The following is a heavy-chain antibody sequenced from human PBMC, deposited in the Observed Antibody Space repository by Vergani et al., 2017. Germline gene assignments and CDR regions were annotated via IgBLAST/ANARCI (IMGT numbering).Heavy chain of an antibody. CDR3: ARARKFRFGVVWENWFDP. D-gene: IGHD3-3*01. CDR2: MNGDGDTI. J-gene: IGHJ5*02. Sequence: EVELVESGGGLVQPGGSLRLSCAASGFTFNEYWMHWARQVPGKGLVWVSGMNGDGDTISYADSGKGRFTISRDNAKSTLFLQMNSLRAEDTAVYYCARARKFRFGVVWENWFDPWGQGTLVTVSS. CDR1: GFTFNEYW. V-gene: IGHV3-74*01.